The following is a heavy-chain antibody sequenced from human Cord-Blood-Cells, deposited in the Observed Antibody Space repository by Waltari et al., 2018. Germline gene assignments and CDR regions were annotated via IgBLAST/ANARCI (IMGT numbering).Heavy chain of an antibody. Sequence: QLQLQESGPGLVKPSETLSLPCTVSGGSISSSRYSLGWVRQPPGKGLEWIGSIYYSGSTYYNPSLKSRGTISVDTSKNQFSLKLSSVTAADTAVYYCARQTGWELFDYWGQGTLVTVSS. CDR2: IYYSGST. J-gene: IGHJ4*02. D-gene: IGHD1-26*01. V-gene: IGHV4-39*01. CDR3: ARQTGWELFDY. CDR1: GGSISSSRYS.